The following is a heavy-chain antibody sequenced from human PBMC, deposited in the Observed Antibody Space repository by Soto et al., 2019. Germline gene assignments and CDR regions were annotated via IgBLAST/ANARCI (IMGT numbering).Heavy chain of an antibody. CDR1: GLTFSSYA. CDR3: TPGLSYGGGWNNPN. V-gene: IGHV3-23*01. J-gene: IGHJ4*02. Sequence: EVQLLESGGGLVQPGGSLRLSCAASGLTFSSYAMTWVRQAPGMGLEWVSLISGGGDGTYYADSVKGRFTISRDNSKNTRYLQMISLRAEDTAVYYCTPGLSYGGGWNNPNGGQGTLVTVSS. CDR2: ISGGGDGT. D-gene: IGHD6-19*01.